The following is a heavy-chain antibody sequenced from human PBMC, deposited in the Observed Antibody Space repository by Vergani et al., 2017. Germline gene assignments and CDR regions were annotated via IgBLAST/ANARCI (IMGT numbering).Heavy chain of an antibody. CDR3: SRISGGSAPYLHD. V-gene: IGHV3-7*01. CDR1: GFTFGDYY. J-gene: IGHJ1*01. CDR2: IKRDGTET. Sequence: EVHLEESGGGLVQPGGSLRLSCAASGFTFGDYYMAWIRLAPGKGLDWVASIKRDGTETFYVDSVKGRFTISRDNAKTTLYLQMNSLRDEDRGVYYCSRISGGSAPYLHDWGQGTLVTVAS. D-gene: IGHD2-15*01.